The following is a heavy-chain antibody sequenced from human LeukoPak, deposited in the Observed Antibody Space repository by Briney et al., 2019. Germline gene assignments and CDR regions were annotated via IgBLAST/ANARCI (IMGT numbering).Heavy chain of an antibody. D-gene: IGHD4-17*01. Sequence: GGSLRLSCAASGFTFSSCEMNWVRQAPGKGLEWVSYISSSGSTIYYADSVKGRFTISRDNAKNSLYLQMNSLRAEDTAVYYCARVYEYGDYFDYWGQGTLVTVSS. J-gene: IGHJ4*02. V-gene: IGHV3-48*03. CDR1: GFTFSSCE. CDR2: ISSSGSTI. CDR3: ARVYEYGDYFDY.